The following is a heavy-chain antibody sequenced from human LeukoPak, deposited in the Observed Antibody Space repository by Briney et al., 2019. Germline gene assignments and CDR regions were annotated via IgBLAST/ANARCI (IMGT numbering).Heavy chain of an antibody. CDR2: IIPIFGTA. J-gene: IGHJ4*02. D-gene: IGHD1-26*01. CDR3: ARGRGSYRLRYFDY. CDR1: GGTFSSYA. V-gene: IGHV1-69*06. Sequence: SVKVSCKASGGTFSSYAISWVRQAPGQGLEWMGGIIPIFGTANYAQKFQGRVTITADKSTSTAYMELSSLRSEDTAVYYCARGRGSYRLRYFDYWGQGTLVTVSS.